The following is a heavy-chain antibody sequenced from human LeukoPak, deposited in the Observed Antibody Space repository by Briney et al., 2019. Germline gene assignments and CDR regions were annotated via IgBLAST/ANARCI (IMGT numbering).Heavy chain of an antibody. Sequence: SETLSLPCAVYGGSFSGYYWSWIRQPPGKGLGWIGEINHSGSTNYNPSLKSRVTISVDTSKNQFSLKLSSVTAADTAVYYCARGPTMIVVVPRGRYFDLWGRGTLVTVSS. CDR2: INHSGST. CDR1: GGSFSGYY. J-gene: IGHJ2*01. D-gene: IGHD3-22*01. CDR3: ARGPTMIVVVPRGRYFDL. V-gene: IGHV4-34*01.